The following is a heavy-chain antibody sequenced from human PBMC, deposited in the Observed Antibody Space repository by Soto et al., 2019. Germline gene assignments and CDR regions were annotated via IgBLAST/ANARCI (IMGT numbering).Heavy chain of an antibody. Sequence: GGSLRLSCAASGFTFSSYAMHWVRQAAGKGLEWVAVISSDGSDKYYADSVKGRFTISRDNSKGTLSLQMNSLRTEDTAVYSCAKVRIFGLVEPFDYWGQGTLVTVSS. CDR2: ISSDGSDK. D-gene: IGHD3-3*01. CDR3: AKVRIFGLVEPFDY. CDR1: GFTFSSYA. J-gene: IGHJ4*02. V-gene: IGHV3-30*18.